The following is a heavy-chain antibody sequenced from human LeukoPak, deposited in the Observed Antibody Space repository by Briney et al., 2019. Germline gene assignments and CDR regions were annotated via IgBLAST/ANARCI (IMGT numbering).Heavy chain of an antibody. V-gene: IGHV4-38-2*02. J-gene: IGHJ1*01. CDR3: ASRPMYSSSWYIFQH. CDR1: GYSISSGNY. CDR2: IYHSGST. Sequence: PSETLSLTCTVSGYSISSGNYWDWIRQPPGKGLEWIGSIYHSGSTYYNPSLKSRVTISVDTSKNQFSLKLSSVTAADTAVYYCASRPMYSSSWYIFQHWGQGTLVTVSS. D-gene: IGHD6-13*01.